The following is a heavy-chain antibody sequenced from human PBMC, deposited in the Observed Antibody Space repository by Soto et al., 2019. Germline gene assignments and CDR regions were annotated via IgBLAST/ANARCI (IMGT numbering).Heavy chain of an antibody. CDR2: ISAYNGNT. CDR3: ARGGQNGYYDSRAMVDY. D-gene: IGHD3-22*01. V-gene: IGHV1-18*01. CDR1: GYTFTSYG. J-gene: IGHJ4*02. Sequence: QVQLVQSGAEVKKPGASVKVSCKASGYTFTSYGISWVRQPTGQGLEWLGWISAYNGNTNYAQKLQGRVTMTTDTSTSTAYMELRSLRSDDTAVYYCARGGQNGYYDSRAMVDYWGQGTLVTVSS.